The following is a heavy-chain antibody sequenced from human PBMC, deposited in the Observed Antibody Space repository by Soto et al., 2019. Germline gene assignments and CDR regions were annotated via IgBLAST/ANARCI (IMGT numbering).Heavy chain of an antibody. CDR2: ISYDGSNK. CDR3: ARAHRGIYVDAPMGDY. Sequence: PGGSLRLSCAASGFTFSSYSMNWVRQAPGKGLEWVAVISYDGSNKYYADSVKGRFTISRDNSKNTLYLQMNSLRAEDTAVYYCARAHRGIYVDAPMGDYWGQGTLVTVSS. D-gene: IGHD5-18*01. V-gene: IGHV3-30*03. J-gene: IGHJ4*02. CDR1: GFTFSSYS.